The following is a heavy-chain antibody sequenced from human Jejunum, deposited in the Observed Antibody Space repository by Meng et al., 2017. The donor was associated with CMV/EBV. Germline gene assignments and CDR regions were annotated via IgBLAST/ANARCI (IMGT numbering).Heavy chain of an antibody. Sequence: SGASITTYCWSWIRQPPGKGLEWIGYIYYSGSTNYNPSLKGRVTISVDTSNNQFSLTLSSVTAADTAVYYCAGPYYDFWSGTDYWGQGTRVTVSS. V-gene: IGHV4-59*01. CDR3: AGPYYDFWSGTDY. D-gene: IGHD3-3*01. CDR2: IYYSGST. CDR1: GASITTYC. J-gene: IGHJ4*02.